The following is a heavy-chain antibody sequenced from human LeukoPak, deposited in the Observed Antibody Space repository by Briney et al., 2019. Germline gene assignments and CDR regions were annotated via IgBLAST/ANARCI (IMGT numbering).Heavy chain of an antibody. V-gene: IGHV3-23*01. Sequence: GGSLRLSCAASGFTFDDYAMHWVRQAPGKGLEWVSGISGSGGTTYYADSVKGRFTISRDNSKNTLFLQMNSLRAEDTAVYYCAKRHYTDYVGGGGCFDYWGQGTLVTVSS. J-gene: IGHJ4*02. CDR3: AKRHYTDYVGGGGCFDY. CDR2: ISGSGGTT. CDR1: GFTFDDYA. D-gene: IGHD4-11*01.